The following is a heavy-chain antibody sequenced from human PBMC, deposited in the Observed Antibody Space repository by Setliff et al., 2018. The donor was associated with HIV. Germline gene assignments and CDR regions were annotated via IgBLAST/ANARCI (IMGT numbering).Heavy chain of an antibody. CDR1: GFTFSSYS. V-gene: IGHV3-48*04. CDR3: ARGAYGSGSYEINF. Sequence: GGSLRLSCAASGFTFSSYSRNWVRQAPGKGLEWVSYINSGSSTIYYVDSVKGRFTISRDNAQNSLYLQMNSLRAEDTAVYYCARGAYGSGSYEINFWGQGTLVTVSS. D-gene: IGHD3-10*01. J-gene: IGHJ4*02. CDR2: INSGSSTI.